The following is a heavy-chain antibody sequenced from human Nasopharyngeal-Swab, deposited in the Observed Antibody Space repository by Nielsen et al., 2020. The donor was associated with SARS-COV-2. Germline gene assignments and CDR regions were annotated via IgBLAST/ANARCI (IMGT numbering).Heavy chain of an antibody. J-gene: IGHJ4*02. CDR1: GGSISSYY. CDR2: IYYSGST. V-gene: IGHV4-59*01. D-gene: IGHD5-24*01. Sequence: SETLSLTCTVSGGSISSYYWSWIRQPPGKGLEWIGYIYYSGSTNYNPSLKSRVTISVDTSKNQFSLKLSSVTAADTAVYYCARVGRDGYNFFGGNDYWGQGTLVTVSS. CDR3: ARVGRDGYNFFGGNDY.